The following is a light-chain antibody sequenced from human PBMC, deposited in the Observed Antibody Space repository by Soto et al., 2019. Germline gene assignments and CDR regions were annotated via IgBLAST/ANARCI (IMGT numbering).Light chain of an antibody. CDR1: QNISRS. V-gene: IGKV3-15*01. CDR2: GAS. J-gene: IGKJ1*01. Sequence: EIVMTQSPVTLSVSPGERATLSCRASQNISRSLAWYQQKPGQGPSLLIYGASTRATGIPARFSGSGSGTEFTLSISSLQSEDFAVYYCQQYSNWPRTFGQGTKVDIK. CDR3: QQYSNWPRT.